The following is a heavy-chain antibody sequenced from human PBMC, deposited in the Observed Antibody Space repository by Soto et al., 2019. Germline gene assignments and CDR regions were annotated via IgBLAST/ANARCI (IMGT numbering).Heavy chain of an antibody. V-gene: IGHV3-30-3*01. CDR2: ISYDGSNK. CDR1: EFTFSNYA. CDR3: ARDREAVAGLIDY. J-gene: IGHJ4*02. D-gene: IGHD6-19*01. Sequence: QVQLVESGGGVVQPGRSLRLSCAASEFTFSNYAMHWVRQAPGKGLEWVAVISYDGSNKYYADSVKGRFTISRDNSKNTLDLQMNSRRAEDTAVYYCARDREAVAGLIDYWGQGTLVTVSS.